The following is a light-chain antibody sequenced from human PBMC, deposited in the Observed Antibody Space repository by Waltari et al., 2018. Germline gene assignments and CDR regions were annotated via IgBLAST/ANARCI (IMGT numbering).Light chain of an antibody. CDR1: SSDVGGYNY. J-gene: IGLJ3*02. CDR3: CSYAASVHWL. CDR2: AVA. Sequence: QSALTQPRSVSGSPGQSVTIPCTRTSSDVGGYNYVSWYQQHPGRTPKLIIHAVANRPSGVPDRFFDSKSGNTASLTISGLQADDESDFYCCSYAASVHWLFGGGTKVTVL. V-gene: IGLV2-11*01.